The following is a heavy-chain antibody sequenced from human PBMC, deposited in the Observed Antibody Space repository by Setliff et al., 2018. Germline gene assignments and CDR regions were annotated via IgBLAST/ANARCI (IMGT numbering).Heavy chain of an antibody. CDR2: ISSSSTTI. CDR3: ARSSAPIKRDYMDV. J-gene: IGHJ6*03. Sequence: GGSLRLSCAASGFTFSSYAMSWVRQAPGKGLEWLSYISSSSTTIYYADSVKGRFTVSRDNAKNSLYLQMNSLRADDAAVYYCARSSAPIKRDYMDVWGKGTTVTVSS. D-gene: IGHD2-2*02. CDR1: GFTFSSYA. V-gene: IGHV3-48*01.